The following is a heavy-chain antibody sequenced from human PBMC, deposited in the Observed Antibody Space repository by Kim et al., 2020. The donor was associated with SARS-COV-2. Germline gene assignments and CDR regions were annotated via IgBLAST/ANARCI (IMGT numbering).Heavy chain of an antibody. V-gene: IGHV1-8*01. D-gene: IGHD6-13*01. Sequence: ASVKVSCKASGYTFTSYDINWVRQATGQGLEWMGWMNPNSGNTGYAQKFQGRVTMTRNTSISTAYMELSSLRSEDTAVYYCAIRPYSSSWYYYYYGMDVWGQGTTVTVSS. J-gene: IGHJ6*02. CDR1: GYTFTSYD. CDR2: MNPNSGNT. CDR3: AIRPYSSSWYYYYYGMDV.